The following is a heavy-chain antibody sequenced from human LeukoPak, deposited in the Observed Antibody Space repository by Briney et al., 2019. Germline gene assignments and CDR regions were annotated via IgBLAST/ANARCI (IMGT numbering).Heavy chain of an antibody. D-gene: IGHD3-9*01. CDR2: ISTYRGDT. CDR1: GGTFSSYA. V-gene: IGHV1-18*01. J-gene: IGHJ4*02. CDR3: ARDKRYAFDN. Sequence: GSSVKVSCKASGGTFSSYAISWVRQAPGQGLEWMGWISTYRGDTKFAQKFQGRVTMTTETSTSTAYMELRSLRFDDTAVYYCARDKRYAFDNWGQGTLVTVS.